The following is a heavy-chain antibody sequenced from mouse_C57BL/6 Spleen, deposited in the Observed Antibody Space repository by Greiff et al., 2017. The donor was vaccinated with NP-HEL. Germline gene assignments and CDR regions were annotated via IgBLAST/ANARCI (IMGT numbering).Heavy chain of an antibody. Sequence: EVQVVESGPGLVKPSQSLSLTCSVTGYSITSGYYWNWIRQFPGNKLEWMGYISYDGSNNYNPSLKNRISITRDTSKNQFFLKLNSVTTEDTATYSCYRGTGTYAIDYWGQGTPVTVSS. CDR1: GYSITSGYY. J-gene: IGHJ4*01. D-gene: IGHD4-1*01. CDR2: ISYDGSN. V-gene: IGHV3-6*01. CDR3: YRGTGTYAIDY.